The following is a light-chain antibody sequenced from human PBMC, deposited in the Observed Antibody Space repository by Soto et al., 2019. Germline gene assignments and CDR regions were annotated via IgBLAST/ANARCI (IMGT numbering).Light chain of an antibody. CDR2: DAS. Sequence: DIQMTQSPSTLSASVGDRVTITCRASQSISSWLAWYQQKPGKAPKLLIYDASSLESGVPSRFSGSGSGTEFTRTISSLQPDDFATYYCQQYNIYSVTFGQGTKLEIK. CDR1: QSISSW. V-gene: IGKV1-5*01. J-gene: IGKJ2*01. CDR3: QQYNIYSVT.